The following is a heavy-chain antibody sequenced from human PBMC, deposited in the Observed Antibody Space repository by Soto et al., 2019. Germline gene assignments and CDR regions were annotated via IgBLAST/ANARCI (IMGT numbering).Heavy chain of an antibody. Sequence: SETLSLTCAVSGGSISSGGYSWSWIRQPPGKGLEWIGYIYHSGSTYYNPSLKSRVTISVDRSKNQFSLKLSSVTAADTAVYNLAKAQTTVNSYDYWGQGTPVTAS. V-gene: IGHV4-30-2*01. CDR3: AKAQTTVNSYDY. CDR2: IYHSGST. CDR1: GGSISSGGYS. J-gene: IGHJ4*02. D-gene: IGHD4-17*01.